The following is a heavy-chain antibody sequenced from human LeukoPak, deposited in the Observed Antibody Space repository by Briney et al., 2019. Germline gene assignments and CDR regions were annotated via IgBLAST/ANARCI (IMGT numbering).Heavy chain of an antibody. CDR1: GYTFTSYY. D-gene: IGHD1-26*01. CDR2: INPSGGST. CDR3: ARVPSASYYGSKPFDY. J-gene: IGHJ4*02. Sequence: GASVKVSCKASGYTFTSYYMHWVRQAPGQGLEWMGIINPSGGSTSYAQKFQGRVTMTRDTSTSTVYMELSSLRSEDTAVYYCARVPSASYYGSKPFDYWGQGTLVTVSS. V-gene: IGHV1-46*03.